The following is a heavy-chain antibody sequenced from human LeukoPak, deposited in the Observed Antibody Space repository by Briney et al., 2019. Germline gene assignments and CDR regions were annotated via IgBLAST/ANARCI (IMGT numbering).Heavy chain of an antibody. CDR2: MNPNSGNT. CDR1: GYTFTSYD. Sequence: ASVKVSCKASGYTFTSYDINWVRQATGQGLEWMGWMNPNSGNTGYAQKFQGRVTMTRNTSISTAYMELRSLRSDDTAVYYCARSFLGYYYMDVWGKGTTVTVSS. J-gene: IGHJ6*03. CDR3: ARSFLGYYYMDV. V-gene: IGHV1-8*01.